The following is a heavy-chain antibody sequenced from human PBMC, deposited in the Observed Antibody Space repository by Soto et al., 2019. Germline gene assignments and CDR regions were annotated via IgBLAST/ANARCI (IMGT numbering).Heavy chain of an antibody. CDR2: ISGSGGST. V-gene: IGHV3-23*01. Sequence: GGSLRLSCAASGFTFSSYAMSWVRQAPGKGLEWVSAISGSGGSTYYADSVKGWFTISRDNSKNTLYLQMNSLRAEDTAVYYCAKGHCTNGVCYYYYYYYMDVWGKGTTVTVSS. J-gene: IGHJ6*03. D-gene: IGHD2-8*01. CDR3: AKGHCTNGVCYYYYYYYMDV. CDR1: GFTFSSYA.